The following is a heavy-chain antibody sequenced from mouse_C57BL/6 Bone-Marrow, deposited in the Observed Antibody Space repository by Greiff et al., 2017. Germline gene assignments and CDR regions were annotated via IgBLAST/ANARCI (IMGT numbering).Heavy chain of an antibody. D-gene: IGHD2-4*01. CDR1: GYSFTDYN. CDR2: INPNYGTT. V-gene: IGHV1-39*01. CDR3: TSGNDYDYALDY. Sequence: VQLQQSGPELVKPGASVKISCKASGYSFTDYNMNWVKQSNGKSLEWIGVINPNYGTTSYNQKFKGKATLTVDQSSSTAYMQLNSLTSEDSAVYCCTSGNDYDYALDYGGQETSVTVSS. J-gene: IGHJ4*01.